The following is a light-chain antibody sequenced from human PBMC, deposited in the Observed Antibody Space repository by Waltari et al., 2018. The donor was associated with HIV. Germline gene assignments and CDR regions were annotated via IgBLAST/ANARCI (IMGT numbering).Light chain of an antibody. Sequence: VLTQSPGTLSLSPGQRVTLSCEASQSISNSLAWYQQKPGQAPRLLVYDASIRATGIPDRFSGSGSGTYFTLTITRLEPEDFALYFCLQYARSPRTFGQGTKVEIK. CDR1: QSISNS. V-gene: IGKV3-20*01. CDR2: DAS. CDR3: LQYARSPRT. J-gene: IGKJ1*01.